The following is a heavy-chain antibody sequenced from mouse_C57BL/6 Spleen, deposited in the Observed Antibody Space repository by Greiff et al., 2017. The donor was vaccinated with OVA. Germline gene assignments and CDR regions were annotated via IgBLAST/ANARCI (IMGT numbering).Heavy chain of an antibody. V-gene: IGHV1-18*01. CDR1: GYTFTDYN. CDR3: ARRDYYGEDFDV. J-gene: IGHJ1*03. D-gene: IGHD1-1*01. CDR2: INPNNGGT. Sequence: VQLKQSGPELVKPGASVKIPCKASGYTFTDYNMDWVKQSHGKSLEWIGDINPNNGGTIYNQKFKGKATLTVDKSSSTAYMELRSLTSEDTAVYYCARRDYYGEDFDVWGTGTTVTVSS.